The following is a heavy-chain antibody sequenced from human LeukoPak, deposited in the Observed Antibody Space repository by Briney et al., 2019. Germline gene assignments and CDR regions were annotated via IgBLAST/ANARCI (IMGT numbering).Heavy chain of an antibody. CDR2: IKRKTDGGTI. V-gene: IGHV3-15*01. D-gene: IGHD4-17*01. J-gene: IGHJ6*02. CDR3: TTYDYGDYYFFYGMDV. Sequence: PGGSLRLSCAASGFTFSNAWMSWVRQVPAKGLEWVGRIKRKTDGGTIDYGAAVKGRFTVSRDDSKNTLYPQMDSLKSEDTAVYYCTTYDYGDYYFFYGMDVWGQGTTVTVSS. CDR1: GFTFSNAW.